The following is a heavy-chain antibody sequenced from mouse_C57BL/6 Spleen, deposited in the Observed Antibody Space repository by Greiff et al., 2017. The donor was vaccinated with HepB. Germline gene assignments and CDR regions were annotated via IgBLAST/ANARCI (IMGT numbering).Heavy chain of an antibody. D-gene: IGHD1-1*02. CDR2: IYPGDGDT. V-gene: IGHV1-82*01. CDR1: GYAFSSSW. Sequence: VQLQQSGPELVKPGASVKISCKASGYAFSSSWMNWVKQRPGKGLEWIGRIYPGDGDTNYNGKFKGKATLTADKSSSTAYMQLSSLTSEDSAVYFCASGRGYFDVWGTGTTVTVSS. CDR3: ASGRGYFDV. J-gene: IGHJ1*03.